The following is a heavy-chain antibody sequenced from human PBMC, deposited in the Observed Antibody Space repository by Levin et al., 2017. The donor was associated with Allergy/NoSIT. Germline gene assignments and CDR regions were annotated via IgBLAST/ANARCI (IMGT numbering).Heavy chain of an antibody. V-gene: IGHV3-48*02. CDR1: GFTFSSYS. D-gene: IGHD4-11*01. J-gene: IGHJ4*02. CDR3: ARDGGGPVTLGTPFDY. Sequence: GGSLRLSCAASGFTFSSYSMNWVRQAPGKGLEWVSYISSSSSTIYYADSVKGRFTISRDNAKNSLYLQMNSLRDEDTAVYYCARDGGGPVTLGTPFDYWGQGTLVTVSS. CDR2: ISSSSSTI.